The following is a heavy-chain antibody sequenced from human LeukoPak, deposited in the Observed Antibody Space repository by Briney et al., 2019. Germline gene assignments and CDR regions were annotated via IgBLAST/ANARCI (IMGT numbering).Heavy chain of an antibody. V-gene: IGHV4-39*01. CDR1: AGSFISSSHH. Sequence: PSETLSLTCTVSAGSFISSSHHWGWTRQSPGKGLEWIGTVYYGRTTYYDPSLDGRVTISLDTSANHFSLQLNSVTAADTAVYYCVRHDGRGGATMGAFDSWGQGSLVTVSS. J-gene: IGHJ5*01. D-gene: IGHD5-12*01. CDR3: VRHDGRGGATMGAFDS. CDR2: VYYGRTT.